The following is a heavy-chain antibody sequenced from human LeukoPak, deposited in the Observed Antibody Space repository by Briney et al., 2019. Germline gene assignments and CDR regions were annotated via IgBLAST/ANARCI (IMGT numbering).Heavy chain of an antibody. V-gene: IGHV4-34*01. Sequence: PSETLSLTCTVSGGSISSYYWSWIRQPPGKGLECIGEINHSGSTNYNPSLKSRVTISVDTSKNQFSLKLSSVTAADTAVSYCARRHVGATKAAFDYWGQGTLVTVSS. CDR3: ARRHVGATKAAFDY. D-gene: IGHD1-26*01. J-gene: IGHJ4*02. CDR2: INHSGST. CDR1: GGSISSYY.